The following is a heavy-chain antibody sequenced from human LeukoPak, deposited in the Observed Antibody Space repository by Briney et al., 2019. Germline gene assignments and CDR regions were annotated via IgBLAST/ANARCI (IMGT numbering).Heavy chain of an antibody. CDR3: ARDSLDWNYEGSWFDP. CDR1: GFTFSSYS. CDR2: IGSSSSYI. D-gene: IGHD1-7*01. Sequence: GGSLRLSCAASGFTFSSYSMNWVRQAPGKGLEWVSSIGSSSSYIYYADSVKGRFTISRDNAKNSLYLQMDSLRAEDTAVYYCARDSLDWNYEGSWFDPWGQGTLVTVSS. V-gene: IGHV3-21*01. J-gene: IGHJ5*02.